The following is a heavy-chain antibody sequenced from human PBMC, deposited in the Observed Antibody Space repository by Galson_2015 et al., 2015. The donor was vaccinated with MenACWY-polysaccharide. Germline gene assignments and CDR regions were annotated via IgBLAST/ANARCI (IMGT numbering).Heavy chain of an antibody. V-gene: IGHV3-23*01. CDR3: AREGWMGEKNSFSYDSSVFD. CDR1: GSTFSSYA. D-gene: IGHD3-22*01. CDR2: VSNSGGNT. Sequence: SLRLSCAASGSTFSSYALTWVRQAPGAGLEWVSSVSNSGGNTYYADSVKGRFTISRDNSKNTLYLQMNTLRAEDTAIYYCAREGWMGEKNSFSYDSSVFDWGQGTLVTVSS. J-gene: IGHJ4*02.